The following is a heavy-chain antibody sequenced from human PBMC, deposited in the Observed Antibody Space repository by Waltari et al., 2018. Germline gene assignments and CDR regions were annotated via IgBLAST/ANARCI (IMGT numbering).Heavy chain of an antibody. V-gene: IGHV3-33*06. CDR2: IWYDGSNK. Sequence: QVQLVESGGGVVQPGRSLRLSCAASGFTFSSYGMHWVRQAPGKGLEWVAVIWYDGSNKYYTDSVKGRFTISRDNSKNTLYLQMNSLRAEDTAVYYCAKVAQGTRDAFDIWGQGTMVTVSS. CDR1: GFTFSSYG. J-gene: IGHJ3*02. CDR3: AKVAQGTRDAFDI. D-gene: IGHD2-8*01.